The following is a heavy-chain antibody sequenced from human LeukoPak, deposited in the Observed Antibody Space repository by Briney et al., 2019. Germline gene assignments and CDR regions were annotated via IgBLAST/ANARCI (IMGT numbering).Heavy chain of an antibody. V-gene: IGHV4-4*09. CDR1: GVSISPYY. CDR3: ARVMEYYDSSGYYDY. Sequence: SETLSLTCAVSGVSISPYYWAWIRQPPGKGLEWIGYIHTSGSNNQYPSLKSRVTISVDKSKNHFSLRLTSVTAADTAVYYCARVMEYYDSSGYYDYWGQGTLVTVSS. J-gene: IGHJ4*02. CDR2: IHTSGSN. D-gene: IGHD3-22*01.